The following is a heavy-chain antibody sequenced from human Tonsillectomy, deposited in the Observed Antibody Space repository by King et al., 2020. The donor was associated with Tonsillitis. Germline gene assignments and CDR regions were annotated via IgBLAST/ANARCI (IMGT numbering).Heavy chain of an antibody. CDR3: ERGTSSGYYWYFDL. Sequence: VQLVESGGGLVQPGGSLRLSCAASGFTFSSYWMHWVRQAPGKGLVWVSRINGEGSSTEYAESVRGRFTISRDNAKNTLYLQMKSLRAEDTAVYYCERGTSSGYYWYFDLGGRGTLVLVSS. D-gene: IGHD6-19*01. CDR1: GFTFSSYW. CDR2: INGEGSST. V-gene: IGHV3-74*01. J-gene: IGHJ2*01.